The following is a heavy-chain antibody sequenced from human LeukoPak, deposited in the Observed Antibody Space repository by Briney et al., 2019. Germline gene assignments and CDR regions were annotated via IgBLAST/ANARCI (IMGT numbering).Heavy chain of an antibody. CDR3: ARVPTYCSGGSCYPDNYYFDY. CDR1: GYTFTSYG. V-gene: IGHV1-18*04. D-gene: IGHD2-15*01. CDR2: ISACNGNT. J-gene: IGHJ4*02. Sequence: ASVKVSCKASGYTFTSYGISWVRQAPGQGLEWMGWISACNGNTNYAQKLQGRVTMTTDTSTSTAYMELRSLRSDDTAVYYCARVPTYCSGGSCYPDNYYFDYWGQGTLVTVSS.